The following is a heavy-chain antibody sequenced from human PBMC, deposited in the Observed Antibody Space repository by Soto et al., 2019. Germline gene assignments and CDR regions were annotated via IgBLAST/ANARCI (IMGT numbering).Heavy chain of an antibody. CDR2: IHGGGGAT. J-gene: IGHJ2*01. CDR1: GFTFSAYA. V-gene: IGHV3-23*01. Sequence: EVQLLESGGGLVQPGGSLRLSCAASGFTFSAYAMGWVRQAPGKGLEWVSTIHGGGGATHYADSVKGRFTISRDDSKNPLYAQMNSRRAEDTAVYYCAKFEGHPLEYWYLDFWGRGNLVTVSS. D-gene: IGHD1-1*01. CDR3: AKFEGHPLEYWYLDF.